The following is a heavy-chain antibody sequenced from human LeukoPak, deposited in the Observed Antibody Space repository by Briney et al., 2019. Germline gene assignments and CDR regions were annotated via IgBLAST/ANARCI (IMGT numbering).Heavy chain of an antibody. CDR1: GYTFTGYY. V-gene: IGHV1-2*02. Sequence: ASVKVSFKASGYTFTGYYMHWVRQAPGQGLEWMGWINPNSGGTNYAQKFQGRVTMTRDTSISTAYMELSRLRSDDTAVYYCARIRSYYDSSGYFDAFDIWGQGTMVTVSS. D-gene: IGHD3-22*01. J-gene: IGHJ3*02. CDR3: ARIRSYYDSSGYFDAFDI. CDR2: INPNSGGT.